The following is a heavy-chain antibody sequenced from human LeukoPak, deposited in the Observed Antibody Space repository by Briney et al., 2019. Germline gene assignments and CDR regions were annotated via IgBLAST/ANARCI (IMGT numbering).Heavy chain of an antibody. CDR1: GGSFSGYY. D-gene: IGHD1-26*01. J-gene: IGHJ4*02. V-gene: IGHV4-34*01. Sequence: SETLSLTCGVYGGSFSGYYWSWIRQPPGKGLEWIGEINHSGSTNYNPSLKSRVTISVDTSKNQFSLKLSSVTAADTAVYYCARVRGLREFDYWGQGTLVTVSS. CDR2: INHSGST. CDR3: ARVRGLREFDY.